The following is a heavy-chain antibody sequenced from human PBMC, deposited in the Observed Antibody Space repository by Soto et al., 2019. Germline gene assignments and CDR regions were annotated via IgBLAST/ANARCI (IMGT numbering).Heavy chain of an antibody. V-gene: IGHV7-4-1*01. CDR3: ARSPLAYGGYLYYYYGMDV. D-gene: IGHD5-12*01. J-gene: IGHJ6*02. CDR1: GYTFTSYA. Sequence: QVQLVQSGAEVKKPGASVKVSCKASGYTFTSYAMNWVRQAPGQGLEWMGWINTNTGNPTYAQGFTGRFVFSLDTSVSTAYLQICSLKAEDTAVYYCARSPLAYGGYLYYYYGMDVWGQGTTVTVSS. CDR2: INTNTGNP.